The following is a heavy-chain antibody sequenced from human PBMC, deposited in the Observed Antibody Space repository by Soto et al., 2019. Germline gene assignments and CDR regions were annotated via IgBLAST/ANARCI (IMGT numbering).Heavy chain of an antibody. D-gene: IGHD3-10*01. V-gene: IGHV4-34*01. CDR2: INHSEST. Sequence: QVQLQQWGAGLLKPSKTLSLTSAVYGGSFSGSSWSWIRQPPGKGLAWIGEINHSESTISNPSLKSRAAISVDTSKNQYSLKLSSVTAADMGVYYCARRSPTGYYSGPGSYGHRAGFDPWGQGAPVTVS. CDR3: ARRSPTGYYSGPGSYGHRAGFDP. CDR1: GGSFSGSS. J-gene: IGHJ5*02.